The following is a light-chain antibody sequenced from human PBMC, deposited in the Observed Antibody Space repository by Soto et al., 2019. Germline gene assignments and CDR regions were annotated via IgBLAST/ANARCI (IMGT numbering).Light chain of an antibody. Sequence: HSALTQPPSASGSPGQSVTFSCTGTSSDVGRYNYVSWYQQHPGKAPKLLIYGVTQRPSGVPDRFSGSKSGNTASLTVSGLQDEDEGYYYCSSYAGSNIYVFGTGTKLTVL. V-gene: IGLV2-8*01. CDR3: SSYAGSNIYV. CDR2: GVT. J-gene: IGLJ1*01. CDR1: SSDVGRYNY.